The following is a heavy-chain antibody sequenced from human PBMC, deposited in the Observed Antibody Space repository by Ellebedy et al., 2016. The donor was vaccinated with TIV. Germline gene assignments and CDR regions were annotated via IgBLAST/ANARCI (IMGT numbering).Heavy chain of an antibody. J-gene: IGHJ4*02. Sequence: GESLKISCAAPGFTFSNYWIHWVRQAPGKGLVWLSRIHRDGSSSNYADSVKGRLSISRDNSKNTLYVQMNSLRAEDTAVYYCARGGRDQWLIDYWGQGTLVTVSS. V-gene: IGHV3-74*01. D-gene: IGHD6-19*01. CDR3: ARGGRDQWLIDY. CDR2: IHRDGSSS. CDR1: GFTFSNYW.